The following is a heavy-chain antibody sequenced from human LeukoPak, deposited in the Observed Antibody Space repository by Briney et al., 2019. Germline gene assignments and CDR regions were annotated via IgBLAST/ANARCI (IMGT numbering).Heavy chain of an antibody. V-gene: IGHV1-46*01. Sequence: ASVKVSCKASGYTFTSYYMHWVRQAPGQGLEWMGIINPSGGSTSYAQKFQGRVTMTRDTSTSTVYMELSSLRSEDTAVYYSARDSTSGYDPPSSRLNWYFDLWGRGTLVTVSS. D-gene: IGHD5-12*01. J-gene: IGHJ2*01. CDR2: INPSGGST. CDR1: GYTFTSYY. CDR3: ARDSTSGYDPPSSRLNWYFDL.